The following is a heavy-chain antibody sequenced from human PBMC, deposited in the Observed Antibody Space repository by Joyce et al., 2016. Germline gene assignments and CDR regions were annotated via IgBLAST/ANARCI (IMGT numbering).Heavy chain of an antibody. J-gene: IGHJ4*02. Sequence: EVQLLESGGGLVQPGGSLRLSCAASGFTFSSHAMSWVRQAPGKRLEWVSAIGGSGDSTYYADSVNCRFTISRDNSKNTLYLQMNSLRVEDTALYHCARDWVGATTLFAFWGQGALVTVSS. CDR1: GFTFSSHA. V-gene: IGHV3-23*01. CDR2: IGGSGDST. CDR3: ARDWVGATTLFAF. D-gene: IGHD1-26*01.